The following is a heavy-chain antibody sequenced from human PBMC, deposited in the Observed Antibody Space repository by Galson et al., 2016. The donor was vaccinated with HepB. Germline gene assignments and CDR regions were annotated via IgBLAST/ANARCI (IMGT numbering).Heavy chain of an antibody. D-gene: IGHD6-13*01. V-gene: IGHV4-31*03. Sequence: TLSLTCTVSGGSISSGGYYWNWIRQHPGKGLEWIGYIFYTESTNYNPSLKSRVTISVDPSMNQFSLKLSSVTAADTAVYYCARWDNGSWTFDPWGQGTLVTVSS. J-gene: IGHJ5*02. CDR3: ARWDNGSWTFDP. CDR1: GGSISSGGYY. CDR2: IFYTEST.